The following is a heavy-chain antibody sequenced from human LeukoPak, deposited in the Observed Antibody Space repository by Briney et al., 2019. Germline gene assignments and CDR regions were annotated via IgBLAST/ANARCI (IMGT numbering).Heavy chain of an antibody. D-gene: IGHD4-23*01. CDR3: ARLHYGGNYGYYYYYMDV. Sequence: SETLSLTCAVYGGSFSGYYWSWIRQPPGKGLEWIGSIYYSGSTYYNPSLKSRVTISVDTSKNQFSLKLSSVTAADTAVYYCARLHYGGNYGYYYYYMDVWSKGTTVTISS. V-gene: IGHV4-34*01. J-gene: IGHJ6*03. CDR2: IYYSGST. CDR1: GGSFSGYY.